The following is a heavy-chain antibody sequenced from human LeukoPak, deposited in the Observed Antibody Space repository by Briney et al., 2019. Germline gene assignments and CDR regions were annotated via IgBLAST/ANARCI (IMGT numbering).Heavy chain of an antibody. CDR2: ISGSGGST. D-gene: IGHD3-22*01. J-gene: IGHJ4*02. CDR3: ARRAYYYDSSGYYNDY. CDR1: GFTFSSYA. Sequence: GGSLRLSCAASGFTFSSYAMSWVRQAPGNGLEWVSAISGSGGSTYYADSVKGRFTISRDNSKNTLYLQMNSLRAEDTAVYYCARRAYYYDSSGYYNDYWGQGALVTVSS. V-gene: IGHV3-23*01.